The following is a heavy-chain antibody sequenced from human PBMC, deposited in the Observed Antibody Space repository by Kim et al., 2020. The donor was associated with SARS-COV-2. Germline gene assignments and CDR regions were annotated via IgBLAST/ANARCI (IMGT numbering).Heavy chain of an antibody. CDR3: AKLIAARNDFDY. V-gene: IGHV3-23*01. J-gene: IGHJ4*02. D-gene: IGHD6-13*01. Sequence: YYAESGKGRFTISRDNSKNTLYLQMNSLRAEDTAVYYCAKLIAARNDFDYWGQVTLVTVSS.